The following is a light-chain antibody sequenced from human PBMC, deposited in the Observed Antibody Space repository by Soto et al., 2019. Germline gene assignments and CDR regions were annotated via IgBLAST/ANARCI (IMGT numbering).Light chain of an antibody. CDR1: QSVSSSY. CDR2: GAS. CDR3: QHYGTSPLT. J-gene: IGKJ3*01. V-gene: IGKV3-20*01. Sequence: EIVLTQSPGTLSLSPGERATLSCRTSQSVSSSYLAWYQQKPGQAPRLLIYGASNRATGIPDRFSGSGSGTDVTLTISRLAPEDFAVYYWQHYGTSPLTLGPGTKVYIK.